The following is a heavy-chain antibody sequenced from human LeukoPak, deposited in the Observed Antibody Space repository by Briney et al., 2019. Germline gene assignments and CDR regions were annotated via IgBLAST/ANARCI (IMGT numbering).Heavy chain of an antibody. V-gene: IGHV4-59*05. D-gene: IGHD3-22*01. CDR1: GGSISSYY. CDR3: ARISSGYYFYFDY. J-gene: IGHJ4*02. CDR2: IYDSEST. Sequence: PSETLSLTCTVSGGSISSYYWSWIRQPPGKGLEWIGSIYDSESTYYDSSLKSRVTISVDTSKSQFSLTLSSVTATDTAVYYCARISSGYYFYFDYWGQGTLVTVSS.